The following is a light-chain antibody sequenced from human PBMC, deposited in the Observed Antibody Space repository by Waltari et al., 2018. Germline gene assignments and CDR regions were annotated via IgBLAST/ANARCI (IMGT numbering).Light chain of an antibody. V-gene: IGKV3-11*01. CDR1: QSVRSA. J-gene: IGKJ3*01. Sequence: DIVLTQSPVALSLSPGERATLSCRASQSVRSALAWYQQKPGQAPRPLIYDASNRATCIPTRFSGSVSGTDFTLTISSLEPEDFAVYYCQQRSNWPREFTFGPGTKVDIK. CDR3: QQRSNWPREFT. CDR2: DAS.